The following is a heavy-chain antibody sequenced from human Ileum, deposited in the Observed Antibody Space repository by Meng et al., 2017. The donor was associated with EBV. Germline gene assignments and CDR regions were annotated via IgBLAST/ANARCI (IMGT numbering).Heavy chain of an antibody. CDR1: GGSFNGYY. V-gene: IGHV4-34*01. CDR3: ARGVYGPTTRGREYFIH. Sequence: QGQLQRWGAGLWKPSEPLSLTCGVNGGSFNGYYWTWIRQPPGKGLEWIGEINHSGSTNYNPSLKSRVIISVDTSKNQFSLNLSSVTAADTAVYYCARGVYGPTTRGREYFIHWGRGTLVTVSS. D-gene: IGHD2-8*01. CDR2: INHSGST. J-gene: IGHJ1*01.